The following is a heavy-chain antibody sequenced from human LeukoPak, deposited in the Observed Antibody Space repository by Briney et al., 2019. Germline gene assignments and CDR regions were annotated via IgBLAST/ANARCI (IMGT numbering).Heavy chain of an antibody. V-gene: IGHV1-18*01. CDR3: ARDTLDIVVVPAAIRYYYYYGMDV. J-gene: IGHJ6*02. Sequence: ASVKVSCKASGYTFTSYGISWVRQAPGQGLEWMGWISAYNGNTNYAQKLQGRVTMTTDTSTSTAYMELRSLRSDATAVYYCARDTLDIVVVPAAIRYYYYYGMDVWGQGTTVTVSS. D-gene: IGHD2-2*02. CDR1: GYTFTSYG. CDR2: ISAYNGNT.